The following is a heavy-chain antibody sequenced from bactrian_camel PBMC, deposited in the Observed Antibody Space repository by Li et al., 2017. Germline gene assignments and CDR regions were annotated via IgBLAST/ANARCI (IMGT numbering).Heavy chain of an antibody. J-gene: IGHJ6*01. CDR1: YTRRPNY. V-gene: IGHV3S6*01. Sequence: HVQLVESGGGSVQAGGSLRLSCSYTRRPNYVTWFRQSPGKEREGVAFIGTGGSDRSYADSLEGRFVISKDSAENTLYLQMNNLKPEDTAMYYCAADLPVFRPPSDGAYCPLAVPDFGYSGQGTQVTVS. CDR2: IGTGGSDR. D-gene: IGHD1*01. CDR3: AADLPVFRPPSDGAYCPLAVPDFGY.